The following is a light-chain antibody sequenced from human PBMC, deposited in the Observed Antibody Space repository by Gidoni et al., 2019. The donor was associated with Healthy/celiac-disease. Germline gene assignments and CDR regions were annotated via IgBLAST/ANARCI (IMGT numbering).Light chain of an antibody. CDR2: GAS. CDR3: QQYGSSPIT. J-gene: IGKJ5*01. Sequence: IVVTQATGTLSLSPGERATLSCRASQRVSSSYLAWYQQKPGQAPRLLSYGASSRATGSPDRFSGSGSGTDFTLTISILEPEDLAVYYGQQYGSSPITCGQXTRQEIK. CDR1: QRVSSSY. V-gene: IGKV3-20*01.